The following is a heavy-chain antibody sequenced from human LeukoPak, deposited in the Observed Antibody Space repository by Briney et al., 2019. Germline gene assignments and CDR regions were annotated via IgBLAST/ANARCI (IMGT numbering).Heavy chain of an antibody. CDR2: ISGSGGST. CDR1: GFTFSSYA. D-gene: IGHD1-7*01. J-gene: IGHJ4*02. V-gene: IGHV3-23*01. Sequence: GGSLRLSCAASGFTFSSYAMSWVRQAPGKGLEWVSGISGSGGSTNYADSVKGRFTIARDNSKNTLYLRMNSLGAEDTAVYYCAKVAPYGNYLFHYWGQGTRVTVPS. CDR3: AKVAPYGNYLFHY.